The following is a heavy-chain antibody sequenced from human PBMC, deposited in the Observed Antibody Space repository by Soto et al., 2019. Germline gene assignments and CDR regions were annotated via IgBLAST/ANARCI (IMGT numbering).Heavy chain of an antibody. CDR2: ISGSSGEK. D-gene: IGHD2-21*01. Sequence: EVQLLESEGGLVQPGGSLRLSCAASGFAFSTFPMNWVRQAPGKGLEWVSTISGSSGEKYYAASVKGRFTISRDNSKNTLYLQMNSMRAEDTAVYYCAKDPLEPWGGPYFDYWGQGTLVTVSS. CDR3: AKDPLEPWGGPYFDY. CDR1: GFAFSTFP. V-gene: IGHV3-23*01. J-gene: IGHJ4*02.